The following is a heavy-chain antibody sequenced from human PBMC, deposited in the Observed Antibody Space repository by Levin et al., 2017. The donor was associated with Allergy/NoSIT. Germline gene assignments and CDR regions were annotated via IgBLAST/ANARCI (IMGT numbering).Heavy chain of an antibody. D-gene: IGHD3-10*01. V-gene: IGHV3-9*01. CDR1: GFTFDDYA. CDR2: ISWNSGSI. J-gene: IGHJ3*02. Sequence: PGGSLRLSCAASGFTFDDYAMHWVRQAPGKGLEWVSGISWNSGSIGYADSVKGRFTISRDNAKNSLYLQMNSLRAEDTALYYCAKAARFSITMVQGDAFDIWGQGTMVTVSS. CDR3: AKAARFSITMVQGDAFDI.